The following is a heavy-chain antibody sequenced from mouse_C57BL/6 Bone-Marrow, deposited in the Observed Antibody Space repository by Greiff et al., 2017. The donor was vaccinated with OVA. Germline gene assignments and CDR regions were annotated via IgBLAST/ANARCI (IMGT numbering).Heavy chain of an antibody. CDR3: ARVYSNYGYFDY. J-gene: IGHJ2*01. V-gene: IGHV3-6*01. CDR1: GYSITSGYY. D-gene: IGHD2-5*01. CDR2: ISYDGSN. Sequence: ESGPGLVKPSQSLSLTCSVTGYSITSGYYWNWIRQFPGNKLEWMGYISYDGSNNYNPSLKNRISITRDTSKNQFFLKLNSVTTEDTATYYCARVYSNYGYFDYWGQGTTLTVSS.